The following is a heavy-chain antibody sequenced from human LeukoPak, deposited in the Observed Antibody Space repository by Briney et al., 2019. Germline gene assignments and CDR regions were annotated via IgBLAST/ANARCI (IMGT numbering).Heavy chain of an antibody. Sequence: GGSLRLSCAASGFTFSSYSMNWVRQAPGKGLEWVSSISSSSSYIYYADSVKGRFTISRDNAKNPLYLQMNSLRAEDTAVYYCARDLPNYDFWSGYPSDAFDIWGQGTMVTVSS. CDR2: ISSSSSYI. J-gene: IGHJ3*02. CDR3: ARDLPNYDFWSGYPSDAFDI. D-gene: IGHD3-3*01. V-gene: IGHV3-21*01. CDR1: GFTFSSYS.